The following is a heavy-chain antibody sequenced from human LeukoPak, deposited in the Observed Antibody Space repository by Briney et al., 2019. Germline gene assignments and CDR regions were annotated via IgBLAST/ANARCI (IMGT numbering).Heavy chain of an antibody. CDR1: GFTFNSYA. V-gene: IGHV3-23*01. CDR3: AKQMSTVTFTPFDY. J-gene: IGHJ4*02. Sequence: GGSLRLSCAASGFTFNSYAMSWVRQAPGKGLEWVSAISGSGGSTDYVDSVKGRFTISRDNSKNTLYLQMNSLRADDTAVYYCAKQMSTVTFTPFDYWGQGTLVTVSS. CDR2: ISGSGGST. D-gene: IGHD3-16*01.